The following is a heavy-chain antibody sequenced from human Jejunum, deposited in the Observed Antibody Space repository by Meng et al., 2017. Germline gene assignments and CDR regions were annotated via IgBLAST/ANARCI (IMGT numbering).Heavy chain of an antibody. CDR1: GYTFTNYY. Sequence: QVQGGQAGAEVKKPGASMKVSCKASGYTFTNYYMHWVRQAPGQGLEWMGIINTSVGYTSHAQKFQGRVTMTRDTSTSTVHMEVSSLRSADTAVYYCARASRVLGGFDYWGQGTLVTVSS. V-gene: IGHV1-46*01. J-gene: IGHJ4*02. CDR3: ARASRVLGGFDY. CDR2: INTSVGYT. D-gene: IGHD3-16*01.